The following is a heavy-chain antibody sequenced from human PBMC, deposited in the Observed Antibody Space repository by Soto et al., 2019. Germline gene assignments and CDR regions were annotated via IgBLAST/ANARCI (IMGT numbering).Heavy chain of an antibody. CDR1: GFTFDDYA. CDR3: AKDISGRGSYYYYYGMDV. Sequence: EVQLVESGGGLVQPGRSLRLSCAASGFTFDDYAMHWVRQAPGKGLEWVSGISWNSANMNYVDSVKARFTISRDNAKNSLSLQMNSLREEDTALYYCAKDISGRGSYYYYYGMDVWGQGTTVTVSS. V-gene: IGHV3-9*01. CDR2: ISWNSANM. D-gene: IGHD3-16*01. J-gene: IGHJ6*02.